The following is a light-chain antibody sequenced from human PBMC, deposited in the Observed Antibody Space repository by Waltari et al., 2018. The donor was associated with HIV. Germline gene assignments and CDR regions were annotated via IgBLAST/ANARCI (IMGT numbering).Light chain of an antibody. CDR3: QVWHYSVV. J-gene: IGLJ2*01. CDR2: NDK. V-gene: IGLV3-9*01. Sequence: SYELTQPLSVSVALGQTARLSCGGSNIGTKDVHWYQQKPGQAPSLVIFNDKNRPTWVPERLSGSKSRNTATLTISGVQAGDAAVYYCQVWHYSVVFGGGTNLTAL. CDR1: NIGTKD.